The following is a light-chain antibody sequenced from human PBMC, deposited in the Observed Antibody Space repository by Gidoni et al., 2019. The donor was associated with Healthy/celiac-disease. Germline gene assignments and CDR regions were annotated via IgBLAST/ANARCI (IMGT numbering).Light chain of an antibody. J-gene: IGKJ1*01. CDR2: DAS. CDR1: QSVSSY. Sequence: VLTQSPATLSLSPGERATISCRASQSVSSYLSWYHQKPCKAPRLLIYDASNRATGIPARFSGSGSGTDFTLTISSLEPEDFAVYYCQQRSNWPRTFXQXTKVEIK. V-gene: IGKV3-11*01. CDR3: QQRSNWPRT.